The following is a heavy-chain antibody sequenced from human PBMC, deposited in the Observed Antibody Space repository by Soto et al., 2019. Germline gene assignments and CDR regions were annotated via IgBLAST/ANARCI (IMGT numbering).Heavy chain of an antibody. J-gene: IGHJ5*02. CDR2: IYYSGST. CDR3: ATYSSSWYVGGFDP. CDR1: GGSITSISYY. V-gene: IGHV4-39*01. D-gene: IGHD6-13*01. Sequence: SETLSLTCTVSGGSITSISYYWGWIRQPPGKGLEWIGSIYYSGSTYYNPSLKSRVTISVDTSKNQFSLKLSSVTAADTAVYYCATYSSSWYVGGFDPWGQGTLVTVSS.